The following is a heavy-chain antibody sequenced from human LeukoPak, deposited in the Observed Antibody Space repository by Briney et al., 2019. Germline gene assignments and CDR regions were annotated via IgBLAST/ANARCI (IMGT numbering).Heavy chain of an antibody. D-gene: IGHD6-13*01. CDR1: GFTLSSYN. V-gene: IGHV3-48*04. CDR2: ISYSEDTI. CDR3: ARVPTIVGYTSRELGHWYFDL. Sequence: GGSLTLSCSASGFTLSSYNMNWARPAPGKGLEWVSYISYSEDTIQYADPVKGRFTISRDNAKNSLYLQMNSLRAEDTAVCYCARVPTIVGYTSRELGHWYFDLWGRGTLVTVSS. J-gene: IGHJ2*01.